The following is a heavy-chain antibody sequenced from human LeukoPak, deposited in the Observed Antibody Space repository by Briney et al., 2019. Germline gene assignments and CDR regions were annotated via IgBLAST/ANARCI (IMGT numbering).Heavy chain of an antibody. D-gene: IGHD2-2*02. Sequence: GGSLRLSCAASGFTFSSYDMHWVRQASGKGLEWVAVISYDGSNKYYADSVKGRFTISRDNSKNTLFLQMNSLRADDTAVYYCARAGVDCSSVNCYMVDYWGQGTLVTVSS. CDR1: GFTFSSYD. CDR3: ARAGVDCSSVNCYMVDY. CDR2: ISYDGSNK. V-gene: IGHV3-30*19. J-gene: IGHJ4*02.